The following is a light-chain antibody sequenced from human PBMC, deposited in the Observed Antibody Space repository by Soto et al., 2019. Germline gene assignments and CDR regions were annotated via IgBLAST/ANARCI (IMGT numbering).Light chain of an antibody. J-gene: IGLJ1*01. V-gene: IGLV2-23*01. CDR2: EGS. CDR1: SSDVGSYNL. CDR3: CSYAGSSTLDV. Sequence: QSALTQPASVSGSPGQSITISCTGTSSDVGSYNLVSWYQQHPGKAPKLMIYEGSKRHSGVSNRFSGSKSGNTASLTISGLQAEDEADYYCCSYAGSSTLDVFGTGTELTVL.